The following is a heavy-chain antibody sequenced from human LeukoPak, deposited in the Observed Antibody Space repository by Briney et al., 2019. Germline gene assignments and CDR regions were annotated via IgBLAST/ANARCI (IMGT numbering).Heavy chain of an antibody. Sequence: GGSLRLSCAASGFTFSSYWMSWVRQAPGKGLEWVANIKQDGSEKYYVDSVKGRFTISRDNAKNSLYLQMNSLRAEDTAVYYCARGRSSSGWYVPQRDAFDIWGQGTMVTVSS. CDR3: ARGRSSSGWYVPQRDAFDI. D-gene: IGHD6-19*01. CDR1: GFTFSSYW. V-gene: IGHV3-7*01. J-gene: IGHJ3*02. CDR2: IKQDGSEK.